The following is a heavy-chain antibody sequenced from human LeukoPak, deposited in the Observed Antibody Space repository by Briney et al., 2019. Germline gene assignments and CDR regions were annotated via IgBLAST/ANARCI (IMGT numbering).Heavy chain of an antibody. CDR1: GGSISSYY. CDR2: IYYSGYT. D-gene: IGHD3-16*01. V-gene: IGHV4-59*01. CDR3: ARETSQKGAHYMDV. Sequence: PSETLSLTCTVSGGSISSYYWSWIRQPPGKGLKWIGNIYYSGYTTYSPSLRSRVTISVDTSKNQFSLKLSSVTAADKAVYYCARETSQKGAHYMDVWGKGTTITISS. J-gene: IGHJ6*03.